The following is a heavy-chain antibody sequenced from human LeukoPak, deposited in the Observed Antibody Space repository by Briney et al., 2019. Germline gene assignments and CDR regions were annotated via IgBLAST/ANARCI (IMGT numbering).Heavy chain of an antibody. Sequence: PGGSLRLSCAASGFTFSSYAMHWVRQAPGKGLEWVAVISYDGSNKYYADSVKGRFTISRDNSKNTLYLQMNSLRAEDTAVHYCARAMPYYDFWSGPWGQGTLVTVSS. D-gene: IGHD3-3*01. CDR2: ISYDGSNK. CDR3: ARAMPYYDFWSGP. J-gene: IGHJ5*02. V-gene: IGHV3-30-3*01. CDR1: GFTFSSYA.